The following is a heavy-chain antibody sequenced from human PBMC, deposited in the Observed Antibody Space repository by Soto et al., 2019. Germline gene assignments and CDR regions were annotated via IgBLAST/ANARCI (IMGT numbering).Heavy chain of an antibody. Sequence: QVQLQESGPGLVKPSGTLSLTCAVSGGSISSSNWWRWVRQPPGKGLGWIGEIYHSGSTNYNPSLKRRVPISVAKSKNQFTLKLSSATAANTAVYYCTRVVGLWFGEPDDAFGIWGKGTMVTVPS. CDR1: GGSISSSNW. V-gene: IGHV4-4*02. D-gene: IGHD3-10*01. J-gene: IGHJ3*02. CDR2: IYHSGST. CDR3: TRVVGLWFGEPDDAFGI.